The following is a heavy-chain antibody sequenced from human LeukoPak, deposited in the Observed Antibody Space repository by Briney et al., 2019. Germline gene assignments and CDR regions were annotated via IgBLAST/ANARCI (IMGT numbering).Heavy chain of an antibody. J-gene: IGHJ5*02. V-gene: IGHV4-39*01. CDR2: IYYSGST. Sequence: ASETLSLTCTVSGGSISSSSYYWGWIRQPPGKGLAWIGSIYYSGSTYYNPSLKSRVTISVDTSKNQFSLKLSSVTAADTAVYYCARHLKDDGSGYYCEFGVRFDPWGQGTLVTVSS. CDR3: ARHLKDDGSGYYCEFGVRFDP. D-gene: IGHD3-22*01. CDR1: GGSISSSSYY.